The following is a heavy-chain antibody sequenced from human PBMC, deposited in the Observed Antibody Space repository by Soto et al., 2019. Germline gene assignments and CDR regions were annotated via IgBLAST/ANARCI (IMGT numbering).Heavy chain of an antibody. CDR2: IFWNQDK. V-gene: IGHV2-5*01. Sequence: QITLKESGPTLVNPTQNLTLTCTFSGFSLSTSGVGVGWFRQPPGKPLEGLVLIFWNQDKGYSPSLKRRLTIPKDTSKKQVVLTMTNMDPVDTATYYCAHRTMVRAYNRFDPWGQGTLVTVSS. CDR1: GFSLSTSGVG. CDR3: AHRTMVRAYNRFDP. J-gene: IGHJ5*02. D-gene: IGHD3-10*01.